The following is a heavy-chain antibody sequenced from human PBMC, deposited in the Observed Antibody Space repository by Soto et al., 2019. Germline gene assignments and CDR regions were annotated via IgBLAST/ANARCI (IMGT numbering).Heavy chain of an antibody. CDR3: ARGGGIVVETAPYDH. Sequence: ASVKVSCKASGYTFTSYYMNWVRQAPGQGLEWLGIINPSGGYTTYAQRFLGRVTMTSDTSTSTVHMELGSLTSEDTAVYYCARGGGIVVETAPYDHWGQGTLVTVS. CDR2: INPSGGYT. J-gene: IGHJ4*02. V-gene: IGHV1-46*03. CDR1: GYTFTSYY. D-gene: IGHD2-21*02.